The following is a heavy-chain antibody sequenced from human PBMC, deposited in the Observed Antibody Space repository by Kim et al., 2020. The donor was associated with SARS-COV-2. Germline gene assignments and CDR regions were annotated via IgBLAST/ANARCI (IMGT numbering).Heavy chain of an antibody. CDR3: AKDGAYYDIGLAFDY. Sequence: GGSLRLSCAASGFTFSSYAMSWVRQAPGKGLEWVSAISGSGGSTYYADSVKGRFTISRDNSKNTLYLQMNSLRAEDTAVYYCAKDGAYYDIGLAFDYWGQGTLVTVSS. D-gene: IGHD3-9*01. V-gene: IGHV3-23*01. CDR2: ISGSGGST. J-gene: IGHJ4*02. CDR1: GFTFSSYA.